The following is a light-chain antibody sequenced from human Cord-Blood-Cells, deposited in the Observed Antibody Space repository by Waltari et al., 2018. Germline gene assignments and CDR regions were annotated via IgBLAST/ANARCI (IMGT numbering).Light chain of an antibody. J-gene: IGKJ4*01. CDR1: QDISNY. CDR3: QQYDNLPLT. Sequence: DNQMTQSPSSMSASVGERVTITCQASQDISNYLNWYQQKPGKAPKLLIYDASNLETGVPSRFSGSGSGTDFTFTISSLQPEDIATYYCQQYDNLPLTFGGGTKVEIK. V-gene: IGKV1-33*01. CDR2: DAS.